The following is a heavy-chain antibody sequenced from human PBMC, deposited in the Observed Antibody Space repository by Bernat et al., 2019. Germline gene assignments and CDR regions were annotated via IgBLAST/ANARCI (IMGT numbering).Heavy chain of an antibody. CDR1: GGSISSGGYY. D-gene: IGHD3-3*01. CDR3: ARGSITIFGVVMPIDY. J-gene: IGHJ4*02. CDR2: IYYSGST. Sequence: QAQLQESGPGLVKPSQTLSLTCTVSGGSISSGGYYWSWIRQHPGKGLEWIGYIYYSGSTYYNPSLKSRVTISVDTSKNQFSLKLSSVTAADTAVYYCARGSITIFGVVMPIDYWGQGTLVTVSS. V-gene: IGHV4-31*03.